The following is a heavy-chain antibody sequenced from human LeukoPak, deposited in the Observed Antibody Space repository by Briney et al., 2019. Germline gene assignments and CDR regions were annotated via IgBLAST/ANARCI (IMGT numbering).Heavy chain of an antibody. V-gene: IGHV1-18*01. J-gene: IGHJ5*02. D-gene: IGHD6-13*01. Sequence: GASVNVSCKASGYTFTSYGINWVRQAPGQGLEWMGWISTYDANTEYVQKLHVRVTMTTDTSTSTAYLEVRSLRSDDTAVYYCARDGRGHWDTSRWYLGNWFDPWGQGTLVTVSS. CDR2: ISTYDANT. CDR1: GYTFTSYG. CDR3: ARDGRGHWDTSRWYLGNWFDP.